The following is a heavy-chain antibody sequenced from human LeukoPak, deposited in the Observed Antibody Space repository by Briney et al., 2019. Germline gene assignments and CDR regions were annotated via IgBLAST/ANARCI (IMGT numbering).Heavy chain of an antibody. J-gene: IGHJ4*02. CDR3: AKRILPGGGINYFDF. CDR2: ISGSGNNT. Sequence: PEGSLRLSCTASGFTFSSYAMTWVRQAPGKGLEWVSTISGSGNNTYYADSVKGRFTISRDNSKSTVYLQMNSLRAEDTAVYYCAKRILPGGGINYFDFWGQGTLVTVSS. V-gene: IGHV3-23*01. D-gene: IGHD3-16*01. CDR1: GFTFSSYA.